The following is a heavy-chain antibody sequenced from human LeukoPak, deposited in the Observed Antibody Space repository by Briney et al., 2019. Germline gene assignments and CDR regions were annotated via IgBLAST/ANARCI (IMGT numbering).Heavy chain of an antibody. J-gene: IGHJ6*03. CDR3: ARIGRGYDFWSGDYYYYYMDV. D-gene: IGHD3-3*01. CDR1: GDSINTSSYY. CDR2: TSYSGST. V-gene: IGHV4-39*01. Sequence: PSETLSLTCPVSGDSINTSSYYWGWIRRPPGKGLEWIGRTSYSGSTYYNPSLKSRVTISVDTSKNQFSLGLSSVTATDTAVYYCARIGRGYDFWSGDYYYYYMDVWGKGTTVTVSS.